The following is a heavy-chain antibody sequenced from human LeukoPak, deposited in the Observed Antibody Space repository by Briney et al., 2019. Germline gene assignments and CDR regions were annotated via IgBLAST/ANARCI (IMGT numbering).Heavy chain of an antibody. CDR1: GFTFSSYG. V-gene: IGHV3-33*01. CDR3: ARGYELLKGYFDY. J-gene: IGHJ4*02. CDR2: IWYDGSNK. D-gene: IGHD3-10*01. Sequence: PGRSLRPSCAASGFTFSSYGMHWVRQAPGKGLEWVAVIWYDGSNKYYADSVKGRFTISRDNSKNTLYLQMNSLRAEDTAVYYCARGYELLKGYFDYWGQGTLVTVSS.